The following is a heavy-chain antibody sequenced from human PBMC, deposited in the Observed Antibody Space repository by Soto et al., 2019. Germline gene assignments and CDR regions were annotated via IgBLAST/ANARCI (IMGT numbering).Heavy chain of an antibody. Sequence: EVQLLESGGGLVQPGGSLRLSCAASGFTFTDYALSWVRQAPGKGLEWVATISGIGGSTYLADSVKGRLSISRDNSMGTLYLQMKSLRVEDTAIYYCAKEVSLGSTVDLGYWGQGTLVTVSS. CDR1: GFTFTDYA. J-gene: IGHJ4*02. CDR2: ISGIGGST. V-gene: IGHV3-23*01. CDR3: AKEVSLGSTVDLGY. D-gene: IGHD7-27*01.